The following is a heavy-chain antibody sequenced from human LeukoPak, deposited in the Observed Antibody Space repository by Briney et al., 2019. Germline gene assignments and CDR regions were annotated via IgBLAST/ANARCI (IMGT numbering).Heavy chain of an antibody. CDR3: ARVHNTAMVHFDY. V-gene: IGHV1-69*06. Sequence: SVKVSCKASGGTFNSYAISWVRQAPGQGLEWMGGIIPMSDTANYPQKFRGRLTITADIPTSTVYMELSSLRSEDTAVYYCARVHNTAMVHFDYWGQGTLVTVSS. D-gene: IGHD5-18*01. CDR1: GGTFNSYA. J-gene: IGHJ4*02. CDR2: IIPMSDTA.